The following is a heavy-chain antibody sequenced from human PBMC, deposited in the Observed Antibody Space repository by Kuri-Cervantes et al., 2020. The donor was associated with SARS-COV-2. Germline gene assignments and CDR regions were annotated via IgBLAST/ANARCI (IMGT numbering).Heavy chain of an antibody. D-gene: IGHD3-10*01. CDR3: ANLPIYGSGYDYYYGMDV. Sequence: GGSLRLSCAASGFTFSDYYMSWIRQAPGKGLEWVSYISSSGSTIYYADSVKGRSTISRDNSKNTLYLQMNSLRAEDTAVYYCANLPIYGSGYDYYYGMDVWGQGTTVTVSS. CDR1: GFTFSDYY. CDR2: ISSSGSTI. J-gene: IGHJ6*02. V-gene: IGHV3-11*01.